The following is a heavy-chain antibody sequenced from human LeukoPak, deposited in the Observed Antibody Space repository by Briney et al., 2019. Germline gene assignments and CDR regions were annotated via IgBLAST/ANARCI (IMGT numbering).Heavy chain of an antibody. CDR3: AKDGVGATSLDC. V-gene: IGHV3-23*01. D-gene: IGHD1-26*01. CDR2: SSPSGEST. J-gene: IGHJ4*02. Sequence: GGSLSLSCAASGFTFSTYAMTWVRQAPGKGLEWVASSSPSGESTKDAESVKGRFTISRDNSKNTLYLQMNSLRAEDTAVYYCAKDGVGATSLDCWGQGTLVTVSP. CDR1: GFTFSTYA.